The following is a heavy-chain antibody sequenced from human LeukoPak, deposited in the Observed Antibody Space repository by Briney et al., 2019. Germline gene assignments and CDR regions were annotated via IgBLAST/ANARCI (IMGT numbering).Heavy chain of an antibody. CDR2: IIPIFGTA. CDR1: GGTFSSYA. J-gene: IGHJ6*04. CDR3: ARGRRHGMVRGYYYYYGMDV. V-gene: IGHV1-69*06. Sequence: SVKVSCKASGGTFSSYAISWVRQAPGQGLEWMGGIIPIFGTANYAQKFQGRVTITADKSTSTAYMELSSLRAEDTAVYYCARGRRHGMVRGYYYYYGMDVWGKGTTVTVSS. D-gene: IGHD3-10*01.